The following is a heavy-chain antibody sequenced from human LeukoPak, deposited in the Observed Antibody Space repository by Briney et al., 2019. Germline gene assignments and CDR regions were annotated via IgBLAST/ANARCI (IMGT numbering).Heavy chain of an antibody. CDR2: IYTSGST. CDR1: GGSISSSSYY. Sequence: ASETLSLTCTVSGGSISSSSYYWGWIRQPPGKGLEWIGRIYTSGSTNYNPSLKSRVTMSVDTSKNQFSLKLSSVTAADTAVYYCARSQWLARFDYWGQGTLVTVSS. D-gene: IGHD6-19*01. V-gene: IGHV4-61*05. CDR3: ARSQWLARFDY. J-gene: IGHJ4*02.